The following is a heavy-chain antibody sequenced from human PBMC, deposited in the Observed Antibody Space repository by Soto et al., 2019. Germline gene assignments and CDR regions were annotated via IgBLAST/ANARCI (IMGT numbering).Heavy chain of an antibody. J-gene: IGHJ6*02. CDR1: GFTFSSYA. CDR3: ASHSSSNYYYYYGMDV. CDR2: ISGSGGST. Sequence: LRLSCAASGFTFSSYAMSWVRQAPGKGLEWVSAISGSGGSTYYADSVKGRFTISRDNSKNTLYLQMNSLRAEDTAVYYCASHSSSNYYYYYGMDVWGQGTTVTVSS. V-gene: IGHV3-23*01. D-gene: IGHD6-6*01.